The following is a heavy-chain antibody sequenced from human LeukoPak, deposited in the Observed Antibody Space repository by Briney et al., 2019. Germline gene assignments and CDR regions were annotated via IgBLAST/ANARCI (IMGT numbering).Heavy chain of an antibody. CDR3: ARDPVGATGRDWFDP. D-gene: IGHD1-26*01. J-gene: IGHJ5*02. V-gene: IGHV4-4*02. Sequence: SETLSLTCAVSGGSISSSNWWSWVRQPPGKGLEWIGEIYHSGSTNYNPSLKSRVTISVDKSKNQFSLKLSSVTAADTAVYYCARDPVGATGRDWFDPWGQGTLVTVSS. CDR2: IYHSGST. CDR1: GGSISSSNW.